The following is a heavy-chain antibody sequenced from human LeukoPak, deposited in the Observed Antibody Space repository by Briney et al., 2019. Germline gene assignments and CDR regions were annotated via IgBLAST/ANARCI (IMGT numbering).Heavy chain of an antibody. V-gene: IGHV3-43*02. CDR2: ISGDGGST. Sequence: GGSLRLSCAASGFTFDDYAMHWVRQAPGKGLEWVSLISGDGGSTYYADSVKGRFTISRDNSKNSLYLQMNSLRTEDTALYYGVSGMLSPKRSYFDYWGQGTLVTVSS. CDR1: GFTFDDYA. CDR3: VSGMLSPKRSYFDY. J-gene: IGHJ4*02. D-gene: IGHD2-8*01.